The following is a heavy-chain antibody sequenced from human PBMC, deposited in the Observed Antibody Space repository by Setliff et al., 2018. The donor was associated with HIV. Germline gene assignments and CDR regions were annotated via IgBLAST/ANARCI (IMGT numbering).Heavy chain of an antibody. CDR1: GGSITSGSDY. J-gene: IGHJ4*02. CDR3: ARLYNRHYGDN. Sequence: PSETLSLTCSVSGGSITSGSDYWSWIRQPPGKGLEWIGYIYYSGSPNYNPSLKSRVTISVDTSKSQFSLKLSSVTAADTAVYYCARLYNRHYGDNWGRGTLVTVSS. CDR2: IYYSGSP. D-gene: IGHD1-1*01. V-gene: IGHV4-61*01.